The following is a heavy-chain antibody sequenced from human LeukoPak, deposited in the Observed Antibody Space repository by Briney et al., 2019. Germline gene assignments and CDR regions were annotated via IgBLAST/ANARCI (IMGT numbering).Heavy chain of an antibody. D-gene: IGHD3-22*01. CDR3: ARVGYGSYDSSGSY. J-gene: IGHJ4*02. CDR1: GYTFTGYY. CDR2: INPNSGGT. Sequence: GASVKVSCKASGYTFTGYYMHWVRQAPGQGLEWMGWINPNSGGTNYAQKFQGRVTMTTDTSTSTAYMELRSLRSDDTAVYYCARVGYGSYDSSGSYWGQGTLVTVSS. V-gene: IGHV1-2*02.